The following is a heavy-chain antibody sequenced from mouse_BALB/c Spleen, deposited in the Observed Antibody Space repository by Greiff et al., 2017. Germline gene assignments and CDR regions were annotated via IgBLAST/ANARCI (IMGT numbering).Heavy chain of an antibody. CDR3: TNGNYRNYAMDY. V-gene: IGHV1S22*01. Sequence: LQQPGSELVRPGASVKLSCKASGYTFTSYWMHWVKQRPGQGLEWIGNIYPGSGSTNYDEKFKSKATLTVDTSSSTAYMQLSSLTSEDSAVYYCTNGNYRNYAMDYWGQGTSVTVSS. CDR1: GYTFTSYW. D-gene: IGHD2-1*01. CDR2: IYPGSGST. J-gene: IGHJ4*01.